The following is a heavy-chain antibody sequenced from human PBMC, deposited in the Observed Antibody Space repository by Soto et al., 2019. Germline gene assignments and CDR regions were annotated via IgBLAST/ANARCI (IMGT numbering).Heavy chain of an antibody. CDR2: INAGNGNT. CDR3: ARDVDYPQSGWFAP. J-gene: IGHJ5*02. V-gene: IGHV1-3*01. Sequence: ASVKVSCKASGYTFTSYGMNWVRQAPGQRLEWMGWINAGNGNTKYSQKFQGRVTITRDTSASTAYMELSSLRSEDTAVYYCARDVDYPQSGWFAPWGQGTLVTVSS. CDR1: GYTFTSYG. D-gene: IGHD4-17*01.